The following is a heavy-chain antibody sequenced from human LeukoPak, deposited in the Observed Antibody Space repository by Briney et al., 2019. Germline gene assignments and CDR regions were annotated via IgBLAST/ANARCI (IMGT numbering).Heavy chain of an antibody. D-gene: IGHD3/OR15-3a*01. CDR3: ARRRDFIDY. CDR2: SSSSGSTI. CDR1: GFTLSDYY. V-gene: IGHV3-11*01. Sequence: GGSLRLSCPASGFTLSDYYMSWIRQAPGKGLEWVSYSSSSGSTIYYADSVKGRFAISRDNAKNSLYLQMNSLRAEDTAVYYCARRRDFIDYWGQGTLVTVSS. J-gene: IGHJ4*02.